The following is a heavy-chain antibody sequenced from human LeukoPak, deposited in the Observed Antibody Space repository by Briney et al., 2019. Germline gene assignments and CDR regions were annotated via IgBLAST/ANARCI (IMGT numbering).Heavy chain of an antibody. Sequence: GASVKVSCKASGYTFTSYIISWVRQAPGQGLERMGWINAYNGNTDYAQRVQGRVTMTTDTSTSTAYMELRSLRSDDTAVYYCARDRHIAAAVYYYYMDVWGKGTPVTVSS. CDR2: INAYNGNT. CDR3: ARDRHIAAAVYYYYMDV. J-gene: IGHJ6*03. V-gene: IGHV1-18*01. CDR1: GYTFTSYI. D-gene: IGHD6-13*01.